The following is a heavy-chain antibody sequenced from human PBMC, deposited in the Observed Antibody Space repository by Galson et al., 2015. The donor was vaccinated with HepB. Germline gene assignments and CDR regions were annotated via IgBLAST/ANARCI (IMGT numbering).Heavy chain of an antibody. CDR1: GYTFTGYY. CDR3: ARDLSRLAVAGTGGGLRY. J-gene: IGHJ4*02. V-gene: IGHV1-2*06. CDR2: INPNSGGT. Sequence: SVKVSCKASGYTFTGYYMHWVRQAPGQGLEWMGRINPNSGGTNYAQKFQGRVTMTRDTSISTAYMELSRLRSDDTAVYYCARDLSRLAVAGTGGGLRYWGQGTLVTVSS. D-gene: IGHD6-19*01.